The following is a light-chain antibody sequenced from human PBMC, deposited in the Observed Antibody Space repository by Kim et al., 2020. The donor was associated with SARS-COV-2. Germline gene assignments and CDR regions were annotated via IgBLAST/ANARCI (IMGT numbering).Light chain of an antibody. Sequence: VALGQTVRITCQGDSLRPSYATWYQQKPGQAPILVIFGKNSRPSGIPDRFSGSSSGNTASLTITGTQAGDEADYYCNSRDSNDNVVFGGGTQLTVL. CDR2: GKN. V-gene: IGLV3-19*01. CDR3: NSRDSNDNVV. J-gene: IGLJ2*01. CDR1: SLRPSY.